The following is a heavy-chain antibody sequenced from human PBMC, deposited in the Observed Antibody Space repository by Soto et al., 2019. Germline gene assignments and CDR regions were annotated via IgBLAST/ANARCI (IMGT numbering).Heavy chain of an antibody. D-gene: IGHD3-22*01. J-gene: IGHJ4*02. CDR2: INPNSGGT. CDR1: GYTFTDYY. CDR3: ARKPSEYYDGSGYLYYFDY. V-gene: IGHV1-2*02. Sequence: QVQLVQSGAEVKKPGASVKVSCKASGYTFTDYYMHWVRQAPGQGLEWMGWINPNSGGTKYAQKFQGRITMTRDTSISTAYMELSRLRSDDTAVYYCARKPSEYYDGSGYLYYFDYWGQGTLVTVSS.